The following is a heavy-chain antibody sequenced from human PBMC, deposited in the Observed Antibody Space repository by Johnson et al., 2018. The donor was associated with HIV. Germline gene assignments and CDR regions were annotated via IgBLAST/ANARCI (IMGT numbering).Heavy chain of an antibody. Sequence: VQLVESGGGLVQPGGSLRLSCEASGLTITNDYMSWVRQAPGKGLEWVSVFYGGGDIYYADSVKGRFFISRDISKNTLYLQLNNLRAEDTAIYYCARGGGAYCGGDCLRTFDVWGQGTVVTVSS. CDR3: ARGGGAYCGGDCLRTFDV. J-gene: IGHJ3*01. V-gene: IGHV3-66*01. D-gene: IGHD2-21*02. CDR2: FYGGGDI. CDR1: GLTITNDY.